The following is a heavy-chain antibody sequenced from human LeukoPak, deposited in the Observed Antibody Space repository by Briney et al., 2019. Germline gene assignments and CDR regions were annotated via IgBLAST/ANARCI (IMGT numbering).Heavy chain of an antibody. CDR2: ISDEETYR. D-gene: IGHD4-23*01. Sequence: GGSLRLSCVASGLTSKNYAMHWVRQTPDKGLEWVAVISDEETYRFHADSVKGRFTISRDNAKNTLYLQMNSLRVEDTAVYYCARGRPHGNDYWGQGTLVTVSS. J-gene: IGHJ4*02. V-gene: IGHV3-30*04. CDR1: GLTSKNYA. CDR3: ARGRPHGNDY.